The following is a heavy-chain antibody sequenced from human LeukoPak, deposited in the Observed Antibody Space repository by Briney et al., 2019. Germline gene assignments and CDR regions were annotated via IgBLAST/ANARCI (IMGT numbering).Heavy chain of an antibody. CDR2: IYYSGST. CDR1: GGSISSSSYY. CDR3: ARYEANYDILTGYTADAFDI. J-gene: IGHJ3*02. D-gene: IGHD3-9*01. Sequence: PSETLSLTCTVSGGSISSSSYYWGWIRQPPGKGLEWIGSIYYSGSTYYNPSLKSRVTISVDTSKNQFSLKLSSVTAADTAVYNCARYEANYDILTGYTADAFDIWGQGTMVTVSS. V-gene: IGHV4-39*01.